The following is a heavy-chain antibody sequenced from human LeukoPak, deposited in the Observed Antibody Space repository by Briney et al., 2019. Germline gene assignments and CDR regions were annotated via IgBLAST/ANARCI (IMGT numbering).Heavy chain of an antibody. J-gene: IGHJ4*02. Sequence: GSLRLSCAASGFTFSSYTMHWVRQAPGKGLEYVSAISNNVGTTYYANSVKGRFTISRDNSKNTLYLQMGSLRVEDMAVYYCARVACSGTYGDYWGQGTLVTVSS. CDR3: ARVACSGTYGDY. CDR1: GFTFSSYT. D-gene: IGHD1-26*01. CDR2: ISNNVGTT. V-gene: IGHV3-64*01.